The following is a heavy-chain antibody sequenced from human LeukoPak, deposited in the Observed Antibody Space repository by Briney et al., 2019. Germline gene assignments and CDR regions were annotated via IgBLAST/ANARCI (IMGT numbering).Heavy chain of an antibody. Sequence: GGSLRLSCAASGFTFSNYAMSWVRQAPGKGLEWVSAVSGRDTSTYYTDSVKGRFTISRDNSRNTLYLQMNSLSAEDTAIYYCAKWGDYDVLTGYYDSDYWGQGTLVTVSS. CDR3: AKWGDYDVLTGYYDSDY. D-gene: IGHD3-9*01. CDR1: GFTFSNYA. CDR2: VSGRDTST. V-gene: IGHV3-23*01. J-gene: IGHJ4*02.